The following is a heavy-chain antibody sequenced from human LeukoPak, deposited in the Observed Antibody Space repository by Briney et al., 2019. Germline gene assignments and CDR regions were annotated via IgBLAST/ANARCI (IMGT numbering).Heavy chain of an antibody. CDR1: GYTFTSYG. D-gene: IGHD6-19*01. CDR3: DLRDSSGWYRH. Sequence: GASVKVSCKASGYTFTSYGISWVRQAPGQGLEWMGWISAYNGNTNYAQKLQGRVTMTTDTSTSTAYMELRSLRSEDTAVYYCDLRDSSGWYRHWGQGTLVTVSS. CDR2: ISAYNGNT. V-gene: IGHV1-18*01. J-gene: IGHJ4*02.